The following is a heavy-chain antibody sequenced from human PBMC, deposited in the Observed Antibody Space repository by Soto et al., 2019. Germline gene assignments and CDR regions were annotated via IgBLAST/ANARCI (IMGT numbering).Heavy chain of an antibody. CDR1: GGSMSNYY. CDR2: IYYSGST. V-gene: IGHV4-59*06. D-gene: IGHD2-15*01. Sequence: SETLSLTCTVSGGSMSNYYWSWIRQPPGKGLEWIGYIYYSGSTYYNPSLKSRVTISVDTSKNQFSLELSSVTAADTAVYYCAREIIVGGYYYYGMDVWGQGTTVTVSS. J-gene: IGHJ6*02. CDR3: AREIIVGGYYYYGMDV.